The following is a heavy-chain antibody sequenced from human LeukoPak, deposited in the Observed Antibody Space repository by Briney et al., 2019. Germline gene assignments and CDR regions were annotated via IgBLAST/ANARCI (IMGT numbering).Heavy chain of an antibody. CDR2: INHSGST. CDR1: GGSFSGYY. Sequence: SETLSLTCAVYGGSFSGYYWSWIRQPPGKGLEWIGEINHSGSTNYNPSLKSRVTISVDTSKNHFSLKLSSVTAADTAVYYCARGVVVVAASCHFDYWGQGTLVTVSS. D-gene: IGHD2-15*01. J-gene: IGHJ4*02. CDR3: ARGVVVVAASCHFDY. V-gene: IGHV4-34*01.